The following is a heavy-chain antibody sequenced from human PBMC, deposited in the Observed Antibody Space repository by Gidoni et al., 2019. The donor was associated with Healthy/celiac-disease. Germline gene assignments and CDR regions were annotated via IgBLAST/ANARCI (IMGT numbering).Heavy chain of an antibody. CDR3: AKAAGSYGYDY. D-gene: IGHD5-18*01. J-gene: IGHJ4*02. Sequence: EVQLLESGGGLVQPGASLRLSCAASGFTFSSYAMRLVRQAPGKGLEWVSAICGSGGRTSYADSVKGRFTISRDNSKTTLSLQMNSLRAADTAVYYCAKAAGSYGYDYWGQGTLVTVSS. CDR1: GFTFSSYA. CDR2: ICGSGGRT. V-gene: IGHV3-23*01.